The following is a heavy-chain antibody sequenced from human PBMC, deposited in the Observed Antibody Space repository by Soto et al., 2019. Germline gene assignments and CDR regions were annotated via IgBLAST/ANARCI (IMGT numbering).Heavy chain of an antibody. D-gene: IGHD6-13*01. CDR1: GFTLTTYG. V-gene: IGHV3-30*18. J-gene: IGHJ4*02. Sequence: PGGSLRLSCAASGFTLTTYGMHWVRQAPGKGLEWVAAMSYDGTREYYADSVKGRFTISRDSPRNTLFLQLNSLRAEDTAVYYCAKEFGSTWIDHWGEGTLVTVSS. CDR3: AKEFGSTWIDH. CDR2: MSYDGTRE.